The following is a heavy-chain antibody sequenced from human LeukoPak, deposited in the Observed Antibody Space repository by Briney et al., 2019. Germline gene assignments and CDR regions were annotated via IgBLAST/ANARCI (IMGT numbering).Heavy chain of an antibody. CDR2: ISHGGST. V-gene: IGHV4-59*01. D-gene: IGHD3-10*01. Sequence: SETLSLTCTVSGGSMSSYDWSWIRQPPGKGLEWIGYISHGGSTNYNPSLKSRVTISVDTSKNQFSLKLSSVTAADTAVYYCARTYYCGSDIYYNDYWGQGTLVTVSS. CDR1: GGSMSSYD. J-gene: IGHJ4*02. CDR3: ARTYYCGSDIYYNDY.